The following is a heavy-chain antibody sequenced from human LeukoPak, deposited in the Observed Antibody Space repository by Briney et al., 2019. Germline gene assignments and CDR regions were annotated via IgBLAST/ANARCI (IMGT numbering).Heavy chain of an antibody. V-gene: IGHV5-51*01. CDR1: GYSFISYW. D-gene: IGHD3-9*01. J-gene: IGHJ4*02. CDR3: ARHRGFDWLSPVDY. Sequence: GESLKISCKASGYSFISYWIGWVRQMPGKGLQWMGIIYPGDSDIRYSPSFQGQIAISADKSISTAYLQWSSLKASDTAMYYCARHRGFDWLSPVDYWGQGTLVTVSS. CDR2: IYPGDSDI.